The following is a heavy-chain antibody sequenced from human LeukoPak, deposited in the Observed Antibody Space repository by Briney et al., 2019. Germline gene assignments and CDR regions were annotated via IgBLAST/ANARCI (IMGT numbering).Heavy chain of an antibody. CDR2: IYYNGGT. D-gene: IGHD3/OR15-3a*01. CDR3: ARVGSGYDFFDY. V-gene: IGHV4-59*01. J-gene: IGHJ4*02. Sequence: PSETLSLTCTVSGGSINSYYWSWIQQPPGKGLEWIGYIYYNGGTNYNPSLKSRVTISVDTSKNQFSLNLNSVTAADTAVYYCARVGSGYDFFDYWGQGTLVTVSS. CDR1: GGSINSYY.